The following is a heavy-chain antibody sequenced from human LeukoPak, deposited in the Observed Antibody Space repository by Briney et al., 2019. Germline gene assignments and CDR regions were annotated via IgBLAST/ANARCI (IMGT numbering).Heavy chain of an antibody. CDR1: GYSFTSYW. D-gene: IGHD3-9*01. V-gene: IGHV5-51*01. Sequence: GESLKISCKGSGYSFTSYWIGWVRQMPGKGLEWMGMIYPGDSDTRYSPSFQGQVTISADKSISTAYLQWSSLKASDTAMYYCARRYYDILTGPGAFDIWGQGTMVTVSS. J-gene: IGHJ3*02. CDR2: IYPGDSDT. CDR3: ARRYYDILTGPGAFDI.